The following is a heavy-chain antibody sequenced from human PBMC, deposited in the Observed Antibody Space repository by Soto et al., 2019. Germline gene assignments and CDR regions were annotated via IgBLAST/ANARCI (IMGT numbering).Heavy chain of an antibody. CDR2: IVPSVDTT. J-gene: IGHJ6*02. CDR3: ARCPQPPDTADPYAVDV. Sequence: QVQLMQSGTEVKKPGASVKVSCKASGGTFSRSGFHWVRQAPGQVLEWMGMIVPSVDTTNYAQKFQARVTISADQFTSTVYMELRSLRSEDTAVYYCARCPQPPDTADPYAVDVWGQGTRVIVSS. D-gene: IGHD5-18*01. CDR1: GGTFSRSG. V-gene: IGHV1-69*18.